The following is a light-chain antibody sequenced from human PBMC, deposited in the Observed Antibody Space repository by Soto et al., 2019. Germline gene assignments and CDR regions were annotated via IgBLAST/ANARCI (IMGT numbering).Light chain of an antibody. CDR3: QQTLSFPPT. V-gene: IGKV1-12*01. CDR2: TGS. CDR1: QAIDSW. Sequence: DIQMTKSPSSVSASVGDRVTITCRASQAIDSWLAWYQQKPGEAPKLLIFTGSLLHSGVPPRFSGSGSGTDFTLTISSLQPEDFATYYCQQTLSFPPTFGQGTKVE. J-gene: IGKJ1*01.